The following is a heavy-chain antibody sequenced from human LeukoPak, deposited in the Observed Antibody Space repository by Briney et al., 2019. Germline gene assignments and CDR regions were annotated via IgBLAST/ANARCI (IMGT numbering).Heavy chain of an antibody. Sequence: GGSLRLSCAASGFTFSSYEMNWVRQAPGKGLEWGSYISSSGTTIYYADSGKGRFTISRDNAKNSLYLQMNSLRAEDTAVYYCARVGVVVAATGNLWFDPWGQGTLVTVSS. CDR1: GFTFSSYE. V-gene: IGHV3-48*03. CDR2: ISSSGTTI. J-gene: IGHJ5*02. CDR3: ARVGVVVAATGNLWFDP. D-gene: IGHD2-15*01.